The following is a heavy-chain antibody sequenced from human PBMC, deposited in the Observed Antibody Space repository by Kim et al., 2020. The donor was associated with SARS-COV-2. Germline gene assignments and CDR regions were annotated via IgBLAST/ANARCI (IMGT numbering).Heavy chain of an antibody. CDR3: ARVSEAGYGAFDI. CDR2: ISSSSSTI. V-gene: IGHV3-48*04. CDR1: GFTFSSYS. J-gene: IGHJ3*02. Sequence: GGSLRLSCAASGFTFSSYSMNWVRQAPGKGLEWVSYISSSSSTIYYADSVKGRFTISRDNAKNSLYLQMNSLRAEDTAVYYCARVSEAGYGAFDIWGQGTMVTVSS. D-gene: IGHD6-19*01.